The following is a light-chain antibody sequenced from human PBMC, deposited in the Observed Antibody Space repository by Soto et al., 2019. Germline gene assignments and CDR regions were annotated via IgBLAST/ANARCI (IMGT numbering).Light chain of an antibody. CDR3: SSYTSSSTIV. J-gene: IGLJ1*01. CDR1: SSDVGGYHY. V-gene: IGLV2-14*01. CDR2: DVS. Sequence: QSALTQPASVSGSPGQSITIACTGTSSDVGGYHYVSWYQQHPGKAPKLMIYDVSNRPSGVSNRFSGSKSGNTASLTISGLQAEDEADYYCSSYTSSSTIVFGTGTKLTVL.